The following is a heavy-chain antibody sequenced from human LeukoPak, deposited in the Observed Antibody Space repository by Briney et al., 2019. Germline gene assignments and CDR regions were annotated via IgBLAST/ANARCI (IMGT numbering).Heavy chain of an antibody. CDR3: VRGRGAGPGAHFDY. J-gene: IGHJ4*02. CDR2: ISNTGDFI. CDR1: GLTFSDEY. V-gene: IGHV3-11*01. D-gene: IGHD3-10*01. Sequence: GGSLRLSCAASGLTFSDEYMSWIRQASGKGLEWVSYISNTGDFIAYADSVKGRFTMSRDNAKNSLYLQMNSLRAEDAAAYYCVRGRGAGPGAHFDYWGQGTLVTVSS.